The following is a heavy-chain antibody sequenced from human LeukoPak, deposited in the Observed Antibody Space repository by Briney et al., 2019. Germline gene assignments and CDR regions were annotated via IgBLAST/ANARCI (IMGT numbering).Heavy chain of an antibody. Sequence: GGSLRLSCAASGFTFSSYWMSWVRQAPGKGLEWVANINEDGREKYHVDSVEGRFTVSRDNTKNSLFLQMDSLRTEDTAVYYCTTDTYYYDSSGSDYWGQGTLVTVSS. CDR3: TTDTYYYDSSGSDY. J-gene: IGHJ4*02. CDR2: INEDGREK. V-gene: IGHV3-7*01. CDR1: GFTFSSYW. D-gene: IGHD3-22*01.